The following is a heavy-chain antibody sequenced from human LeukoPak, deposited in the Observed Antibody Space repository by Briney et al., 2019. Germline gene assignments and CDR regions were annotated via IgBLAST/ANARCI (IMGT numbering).Heavy chain of an antibody. CDR3: SRENGAFSPFGY. CDR2: VSLSGLT. J-gene: IGHJ4*02. D-gene: IGHD2-8*01. Sequence: SGTLSLTCGVSGGSITSTNWWSWVRQPPGQGLEWIGEVSLSGLTNYNPSPSSRVIMALDTSKNHLSLHLTSVTAADTAVYYCSRENGAFSPFGYWGQGYLVTVLS. V-gene: IGHV4-4*02. CDR1: GGSITSTNW.